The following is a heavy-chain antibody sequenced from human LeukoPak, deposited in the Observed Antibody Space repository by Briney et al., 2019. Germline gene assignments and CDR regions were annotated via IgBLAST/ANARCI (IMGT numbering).Heavy chain of an antibody. CDR3: ARDVIEAAGRGWFDP. D-gene: IGHD6-13*01. Sequence: SVKVSCKASGGTFSSYAISWVRQAPGQGLEWMGGIIPIFGTANYAQKFQGRVTITTDESTSTAYMELSSLRSEDTAVYYCARDVIEAAGRGWFDPWGQGTLVTVSS. V-gene: IGHV1-69*05. CDR2: IIPIFGTA. CDR1: GGTFSSYA. J-gene: IGHJ5*02.